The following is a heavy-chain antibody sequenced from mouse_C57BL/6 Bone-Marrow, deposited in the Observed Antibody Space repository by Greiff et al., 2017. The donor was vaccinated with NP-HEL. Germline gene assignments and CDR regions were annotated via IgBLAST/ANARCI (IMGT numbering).Heavy chain of an antibody. Sequence: EVKLMESGGGLVQPGESLKLSCESNEYEFPSHDMSWVRKTPEKRLELVAAINSDGGSTYYPDTMERRFIISRDNTKKTLYLQMSSLRSEDTALYYGARHGYDGYPWYFDVWGTGTTVTVSS. D-gene: IGHD2-3*01. CDR3: ARHGYDGYPWYFDV. CDR2: INSDGGST. CDR1: EYEFPSHD. V-gene: IGHV5-2*01. J-gene: IGHJ1*03.